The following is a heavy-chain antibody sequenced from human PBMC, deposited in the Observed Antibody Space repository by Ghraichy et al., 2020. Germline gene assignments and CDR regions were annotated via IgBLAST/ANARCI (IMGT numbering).Heavy chain of an antibody. J-gene: IGHJ4*02. Sequence: GGSLRLSCAASGFIFSNYGIHWVRQAPGKGPEWLVVIWHDGSNTLYVDSVKGRFSISRDDSKNTVYLQMNSLRAEDTAMYYCARGNPPNQDLDYWGQGTLVTVSS. CDR2: IWHDGSNT. CDR3: ARGNPPNQDLDY. V-gene: IGHV3-33*01. CDR1: GFIFSNYG. D-gene: IGHD1-14*01.